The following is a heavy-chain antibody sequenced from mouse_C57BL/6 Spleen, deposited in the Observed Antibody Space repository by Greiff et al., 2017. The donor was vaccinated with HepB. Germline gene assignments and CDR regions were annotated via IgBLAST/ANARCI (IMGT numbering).Heavy chain of an antibody. Sequence: QVQLQQPGAELVKPGASVKLSCKASGYTFTSYWMHWVKQRPGQGLEWIGMIHPNSGSTNYNEKFKSKATLTVDKSSSTAYMQLSSLTSEDSAVYYCARLGLSYYFDYWGQGTTLTVSS. CDR3: ARLGLSYYFDY. D-gene: IGHD1-1*02. V-gene: IGHV1-64*01. J-gene: IGHJ2*01. CDR2: IHPNSGST. CDR1: GYTFTSYW.